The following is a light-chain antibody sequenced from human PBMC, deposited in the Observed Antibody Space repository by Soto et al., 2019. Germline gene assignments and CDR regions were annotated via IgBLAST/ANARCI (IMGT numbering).Light chain of an antibody. V-gene: IGKV3-11*01. CDR2: DAS. CDR3: QQRSDWHPLT. J-gene: IGKJ4*01. CDR1: QSVSSY. Sequence: EIVLTQSPATLSLSPGERATLSCRASQSVSSYLAWYQQTPGQAPRLLIYDASNRATGIPARFSGSGSGTDFTLTISSLEPEDFAVYYCQQRSDWHPLTFGGGTKVEIK.